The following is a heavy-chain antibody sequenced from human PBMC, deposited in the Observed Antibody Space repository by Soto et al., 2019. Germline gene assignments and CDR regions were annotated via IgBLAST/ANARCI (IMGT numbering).Heavy chain of an antibody. CDR2: ISAYNGNT. D-gene: IGHD3-16*01. CDR3: ARGGTPIDY. J-gene: IGHJ4*02. V-gene: IGHV1-18*01. CDR1: GYTFTNFG. Sequence: QVQLVQSGAEVKKPGASVKVSCKASGYTFTNFGITWVRQAPGQGLEWMGWISAYNGNTNYAQKCQGRVTMTTDTYTSTDYMEERSLSFDDAAVYYGARGGTPIDYRGQGTLVTVSS.